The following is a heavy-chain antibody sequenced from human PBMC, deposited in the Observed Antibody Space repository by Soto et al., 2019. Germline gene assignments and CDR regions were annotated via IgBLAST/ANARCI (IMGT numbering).Heavy chain of an antibody. V-gene: IGHV4-59*05. CDR1: GASISTYY. CDR2: IYYSGNT. CDR3: ARLSMVRGVIINIDY. J-gene: IGHJ4*02. D-gene: IGHD3-10*01. Sequence: PSETLSLTCTVSGASISTYYWSWIRQPPGKGLEWIGSIYYSGNTYYNPPLKSRVTISVDRSKNQFSLKLSSMTAADTAVYYCARLSMVRGVIINIDYWGQGTLVTVSS.